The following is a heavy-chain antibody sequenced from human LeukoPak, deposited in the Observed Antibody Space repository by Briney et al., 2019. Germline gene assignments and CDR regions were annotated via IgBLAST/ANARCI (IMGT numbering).Heavy chain of an antibody. CDR3: AKDRYSYGYGLFDY. Sequence: GGSLRLSCAASGFTFDDYAMHWVRQAPGKGLEWVSLISWDGGSTYYADSVKGRFTISRDNSKNSLYLQMNSLRAEDTALYYCAKDRYSYGYGLFDYWGQGTLVTVSS. CDR1: GFTFDDYA. V-gene: IGHV3-43D*03. J-gene: IGHJ4*02. D-gene: IGHD5-18*01. CDR2: ISWDGGST.